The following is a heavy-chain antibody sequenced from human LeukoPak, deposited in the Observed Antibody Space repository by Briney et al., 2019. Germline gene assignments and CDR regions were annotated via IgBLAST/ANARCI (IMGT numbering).Heavy chain of an antibody. CDR2: IDPRDSYT. J-gene: IGHJ4*02. V-gene: IGHV5-10-1*01. Sequence: KDGESLKISCKGSGYSFTSYWISWVRQMPGKGLEWMGRIDPRDSYTNYSPSFQGHVTISADKSISTAYLQWSSLKASDTAMYYCARRIYSSGWLIDYWGQGTLVTVSS. CDR1: GYSFTSYW. CDR3: ARRIYSSGWLIDY. D-gene: IGHD6-19*01.